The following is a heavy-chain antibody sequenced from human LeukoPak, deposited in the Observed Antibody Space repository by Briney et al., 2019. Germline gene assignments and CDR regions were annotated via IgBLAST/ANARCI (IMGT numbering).Heavy chain of an antibody. J-gene: IGHJ4*02. CDR1: GFTFSSYA. CDR3: AKDSVFVDIVATIGWMYDY. D-gene: IGHD5-12*01. Sequence: GGPLRLSCAASGFTFSSYAMSWVRQAPGKGLEWVSAISGSGGSTYYADSVKGRFTISRDNSKNTLYLQMNSLRAEDTAVYYCAKDSVFVDIVATIGWMYDYWGQGTLVTVSS. V-gene: IGHV3-23*01. CDR2: ISGSGGST.